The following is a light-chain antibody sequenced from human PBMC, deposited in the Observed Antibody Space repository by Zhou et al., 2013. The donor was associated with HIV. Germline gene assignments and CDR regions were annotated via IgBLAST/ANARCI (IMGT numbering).Light chain of an antibody. CDR1: QSIRSS. Sequence: EFVLTQSPATLSVSPGERATLSCRASQSIRSSLAWYQQRPGQAPRLLIFGASTRATGIPGRFSGDGSGTEFTLTISSTQTEDFAVYYCQQYQNWPPLTFGGGTKVEI. V-gene: IGKV3-15*01. J-gene: IGKJ4*01. CDR3: QQYQNWPPLT. CDR2: GAS.